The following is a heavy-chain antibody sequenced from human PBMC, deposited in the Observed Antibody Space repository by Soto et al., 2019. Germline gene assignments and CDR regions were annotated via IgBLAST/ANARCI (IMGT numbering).Heavy chain of an antibody. V-gene: IGHV4-30-2*01. CDR2: IYHSGST. J-gene: IGHJ6*02. CDR3: ASRYNPHDYYCYYGMDV. D-gene: IGHD1-1*01. Sequence: SETLSLTCAVSGGSISSGGYSWSWIRQPPGKGLEWIGYIYHSGSTYYNPSLKSRVTISVDRSKNQFSLKLSSVTAADTAVCYCASRYNPHDYYCYYGMDVWGQGTTVTVSS. CDR1: GGSISSGGYS.